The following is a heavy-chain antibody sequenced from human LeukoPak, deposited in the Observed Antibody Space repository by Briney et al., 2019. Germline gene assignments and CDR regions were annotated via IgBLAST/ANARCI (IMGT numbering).Heavy chain of an antibody. D-gene: IGHD1-26*01. CDR1: GFSVSSSY. CDR2: IYSGGNT. Sequence: GGSLRLSCAASGFSVSSSYISWVRQAPGKGLEWVSVIYSGGNTYYADSVKGRFTISRDNSKNTLYLQMNGLRAEDAAVYYCARLGRVNYFDYWGQGTLVTDSS. J-gene: IGHJ4*02. V-gene: IGHV3-53*01. CDR3: ARLGRVNYFDY.